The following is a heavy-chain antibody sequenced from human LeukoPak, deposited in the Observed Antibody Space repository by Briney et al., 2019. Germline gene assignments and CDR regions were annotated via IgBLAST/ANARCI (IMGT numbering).Heavy chain of an antibody. CDR3: AAQGGSGDLRY. D-gene: IGHD4-17*01. CDR2: IKRIIDGGTT. CDR1: GFTFSNTW. J-gene: IGHJ4*02. Sequence: GGSLRLSCAASGFTFSNTWMNWVRQAPGKGREWVGRIKRIIDGGTTDYAAPVKGRFTVSRDDSINTLYLQMSSLKTEDTAVYYCAAQGGSGDLRYWGQGTLVTVSS. V-gene: IGHV3-15*01.